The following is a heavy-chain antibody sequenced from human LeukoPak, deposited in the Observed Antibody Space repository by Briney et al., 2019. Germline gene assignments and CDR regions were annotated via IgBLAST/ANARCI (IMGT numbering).Heavy chain of an antibody. CDR2: IYHSGST. V-gene: IGHV4-34*09. CDR1: GGSFSGYY. CDR3: ARSSSSPRLDY. Sequence: SETLSLTCAVYGGSFSGYYWSWIRQPPGKGLEWLGYIYHSGSTYYNPSLESRISISLDTSKNQFSLKLSSVTAADTAVYYCARSSSSPRLDYWGQGTLVTVSS. D-gene: IGHD6-6*01. J-gene: IGHJ4*02.